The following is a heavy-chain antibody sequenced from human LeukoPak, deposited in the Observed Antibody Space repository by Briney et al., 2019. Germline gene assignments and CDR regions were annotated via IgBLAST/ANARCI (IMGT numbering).Heavy chain of an antibody. CDR2: VRGSGDST. J-gene: IGHJ4*02. V-gene: IGHV3-23*01. CDR1: GFTFNNYA. D-gene: IGHD6-19*01. Sequence: TGGSLRLSCATSGFTFNNYAMSWVRQAPGKGLEWVSVVRGSGDSTYYADSVKGRFTISRDNSKNTLYLQMNSLRAEDTAVYYCARSSGWWSLDYWGQGTLVTVSS. CDR3: ARSSGWWSLDY.